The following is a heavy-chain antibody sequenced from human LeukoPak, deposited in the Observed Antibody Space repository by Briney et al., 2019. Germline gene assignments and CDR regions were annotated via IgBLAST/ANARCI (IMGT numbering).Heavy chain of an antibody. V-gene: IGHV3-30*02. J-gene: IGHJ4*02. D-gene: IGHD3-10*01. Sequence: PGGSLRLSCAASGFTFSSYGMHWVRQAPGKGLEWVAFIRYAGSNKYYADSVKGRFTISRDNSKNTLYLQMSSLRAEDTALYYCAKGSGNGYGSGPFDYWGQGTLVTVSS. CDR1: GFTFSSYG. CDR3: AKGSGNGYGSGPFDY. CDR2: IRYAGSNK.